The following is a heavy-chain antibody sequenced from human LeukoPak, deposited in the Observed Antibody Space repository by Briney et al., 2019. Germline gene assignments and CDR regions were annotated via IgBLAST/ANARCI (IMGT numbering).Heavy chain of an antibody. V-gene: IGHV1-18*01. CDR1: GYTFTSYG. CDR2: ISAYNGNT. D-gene: IGHD2-21*01. Sequence: ASVKVSCKASGYTFTSYGISWVRQAPGQGLEWMGWISAYNGNTNYAQKLQGRVTMTTDTSTSTAYMELRSLRSDDTAVYYCARVRCGGDCFLYYYYYMDVWGKGTTVIVSS. CDR3: ARVRCGGDCFLYYYYYMDV. J-gene: IGHJ6*03.